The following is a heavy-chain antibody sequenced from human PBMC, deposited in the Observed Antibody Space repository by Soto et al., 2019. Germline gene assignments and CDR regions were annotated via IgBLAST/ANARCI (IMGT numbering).Heavy chain of an antibody. J-gene: IGHJ6*02. V-gene: IGHV3-33*01. Sequence: PGGSLRLSCAASGFTFSSYGMHWVRQAPGKGLEWVAVIWYDGSNKYYADSVKGRFTISRDNSKNTLYLQMNSLRDEDTAVYYCAREYCSSTSCPSSYYYGMDVWGQGTTVTVSS. CDR2: IWYDGSNK. CDR3: AREYCSSTSCPSSYYYGMDV. D-gene: IGHD2-2*01. CDR1: GFTFSSYG.